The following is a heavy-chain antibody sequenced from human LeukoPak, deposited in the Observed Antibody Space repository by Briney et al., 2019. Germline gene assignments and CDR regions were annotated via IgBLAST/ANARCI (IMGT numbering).Heavy chain of an antibody. CDR1: GYTFTNYG. D-gene: IGHD4-23*01. J-gene: IGHJ5*02. CDR2: ISGSSGNT. CDR3: ARDGGNSGGANSP. Sequence: GASVKVSCKASGYTFTNYGVTWVRQARGQGLEWMGWISGSSGNTKYAQKLQGRVTMTTDTSTTTAYMELRSLTSDDTAVYYCARDGGNSGGANSPWGQGTLVTVSS. V-gene: IGHV1-18*01.